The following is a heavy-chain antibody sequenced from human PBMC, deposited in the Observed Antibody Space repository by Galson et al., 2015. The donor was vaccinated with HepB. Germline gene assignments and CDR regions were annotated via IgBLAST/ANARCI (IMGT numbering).Heavy chain of an antibody. V-gene: IGHV3-30-3*01. J-gene: IGHJ6*03. D-gene: IGHD6-6*01. CDR1: GFTFSSYA. CDR2: ISYDGSNK. Sequence: SLRLSCAASGFTFSSYAMHWVRQAPGKGLEWVAVISYDGSNKYYADSVKGRFTISRDNSKNTLYLQMNSLRAEDTAVYYCARDGGIAARPNDYYYMDVWGKGTTVTVSS. CDR3: ARDGGIAARPNDYYYMDV.